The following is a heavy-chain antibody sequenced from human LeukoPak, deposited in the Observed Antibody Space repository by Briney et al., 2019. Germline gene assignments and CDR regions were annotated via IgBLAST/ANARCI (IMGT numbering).Heavy chain of an antibody. CDR1: GGSISSYY. CDR2: IYTSGST. CDR3: ARGVIFGVVENWFDP. D-gene: IGHD3-3*01. V-gene: IGHV4-4*07. Sequence: SETLSLTCTVSGGSISSYYWSWIRQPAGKGLEWIGRIYTSGSTNYNPSLKSRVTMSVDTSKNQFSLKLSSVTAADTAVYYCARGVIFGVVENWFDPWGQGTPVTVSS. J-gene: IGHJ5*02.